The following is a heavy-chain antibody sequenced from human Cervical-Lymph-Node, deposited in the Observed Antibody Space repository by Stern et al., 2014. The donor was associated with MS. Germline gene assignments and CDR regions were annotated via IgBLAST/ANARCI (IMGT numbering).Heavy chain of an antibody. Sequence: QVQLVQSGAEVKNPGASVRVSCKASGYTFTDYYFHWVRQSSGQGLEWMGRINPHNGGTDYAQKFQGRVTITRDRSINTAYMHLSSLTSDDAAVYYCAREGSVTNALDIWGQGTMVSGSS. CDR1: GYTFTDYY. CDR3: AREGSVTNALDI. J-gene: IGHJ3*02. CDR2: INPHNGGT. D-gene: IGHD3-10*01. V-gene: IGHV1-2*06.